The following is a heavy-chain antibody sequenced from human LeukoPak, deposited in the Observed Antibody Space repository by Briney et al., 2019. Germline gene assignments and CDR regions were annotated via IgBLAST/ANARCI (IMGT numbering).Heavy chain of an antibody. CDR1: GGSISSYY. CDR2: IYTSGST. Sequence: SETLSLTCTVSGGSISSYYWSWIRQPAGKGLEWIGRIYTSGSTNYNPSLKSRVTMSVDTSKIQFSLKLSSVTAADTAVYYCARLRHYYDSSGYALENAFDIWGQGTMVTVSS. D-gene: IGHD3-22*01. CDR3: ARLRHYYDSSGYALENAFDI. V-gene: IGHV4-4*07. J-gene: IGHJ3*02.